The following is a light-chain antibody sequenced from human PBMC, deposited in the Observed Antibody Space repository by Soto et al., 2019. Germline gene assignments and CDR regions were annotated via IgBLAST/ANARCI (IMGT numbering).Light chain of an antibody. J-gene: IGKJ3*01. Sequence: DIVMTQSPLSLPVTPGEPASISCRSSQSLQYSDGYNYLDWYLQKPGQSPQLLIYLGSNRASGVPDRFSGSGSGTDFTLKISRVEAEDVGVYYCMQALQLPRTFGPGTKVDIK. CDR2: LGS. V-gene: IGKV2-28*01. CDR3: MQALQLPRT. CDR1: QSLQYSDGYNY.